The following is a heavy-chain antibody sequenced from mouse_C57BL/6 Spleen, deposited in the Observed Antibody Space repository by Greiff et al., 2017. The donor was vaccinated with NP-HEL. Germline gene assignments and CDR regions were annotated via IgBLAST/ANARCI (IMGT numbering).Heavy chain of an antibody. CDR1: GYAFSSSW. J-gene: IGHJ4*01. V-gene: IGHV1-82*01. Sequence: VQLQQSGPELVKPGASVKISCKASGYAFSSSWMNWVKQRPGKGLEWIGRIYPGDGDTNYNGKFKGKATLTADKSSSTAYMQLSSLTSEDSAVYFCARSGLYDYDGRDAMDYWGQGTSVTVSS. CDR3: ARSGLYDYDGRDAMDY. D-gene: IGHD2-4*01. CDR2: IYPGDGDT.